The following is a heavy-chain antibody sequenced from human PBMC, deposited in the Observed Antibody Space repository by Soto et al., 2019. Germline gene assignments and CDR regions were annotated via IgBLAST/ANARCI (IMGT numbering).Heavy chain of an antibody. CDR2: IYYSGST. CDR3: ARGIAADTDY. D-gene: IGHD6-13*01. V-gene: IGHV4-59*01. J-gene: IGHJ4*02. CDR1: GGSITRYY. Sequence: SETLSLTCTVSGGSITRYYWSWIRQPPGKGLEWIGYIYYSGSTNYNPSLKSRVTISVDTSKNQFSLKLSSVTAADTAVYYCARGIAADTDYWGQGTLVPVSS.